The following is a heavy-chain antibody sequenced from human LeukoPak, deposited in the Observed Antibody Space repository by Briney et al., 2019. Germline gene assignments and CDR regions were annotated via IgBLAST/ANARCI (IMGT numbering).Heavy chain of an antibody. D-gene: IGHD3-10*01. CDR2: IYYSGST. CDR1: DCSISSYY. Sequence: SETLTLTCTVSDCSISSYYWSWIRQPPGKGLEWIGYIYYSGSTNNNTALKSRVTISVDTSKNQFSLKLSSVTAADTAVYYCARYKFGYYGSGSNTQDVFDYWGQGTLVTVYS. J-gene: IGHJ4*02. V-gene: IGHV4-59*08. CDR3: ARYKFGYYGSGSNTQDVFDY.